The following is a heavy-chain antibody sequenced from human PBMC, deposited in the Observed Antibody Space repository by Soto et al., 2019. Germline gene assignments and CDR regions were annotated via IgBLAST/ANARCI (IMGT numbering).Heavy chain of an antibody. D-gene: IGHD3-10*01. Sequence: QVQLVQSGAEVKKPGSSVKVSCKASGGTFSSYTISWVRQAPGQGLEWMGRIIPILGIANYAQKFQGRVTITADKSTSTAYMELSSLRSEDTAVYYCARRRGSGSYPLYYYYGMDVWGQGTTVTVSS. V-gene: IGHV1-69*02. CDR1: GGTFSSYT. CDR3: ARRRGSGSYPLYYYYGMDV. CDR2: IIPILGIA. J-gene: IGHJ6*02.